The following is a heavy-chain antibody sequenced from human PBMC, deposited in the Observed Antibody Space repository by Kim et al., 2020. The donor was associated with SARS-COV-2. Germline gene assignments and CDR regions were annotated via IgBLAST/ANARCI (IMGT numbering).Heavy chain of an antibody. CDR3: ARDQGGRYVDY. Sequence: SETLSLTCAVSGDSFSSVAYYWSWIRRPPGPGLEWIGYISYSGSKYFNPSLQSRVTMSVDTSKNQFSLDLSSVTAADTAVYFCARDQGGRYVDYWGQGALVTVSS. V-gene: IGHV4-30-4*01. J-gene: IGHJ4*02. CDR1: GDSFSSVAYY. CDR2: ISYSGSK. D-gene: IGHD1-1*01.